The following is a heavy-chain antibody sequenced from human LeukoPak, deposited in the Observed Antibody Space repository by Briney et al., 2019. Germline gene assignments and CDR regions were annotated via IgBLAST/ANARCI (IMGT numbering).Heavy chain of an antibody. CDR3: AELGITMIGGV. CDR1: GFTFSAYG. J-gene: IGHJ6*04. V-gene: IGHV3-33*03. Sequence: GRSLRLSCATSGFTFSAYGMHWVRQAPGKGLEWVAFIRFDESNKYYADSVKGRFTVSRDNAKNSLYLQMNSLRAEDTAVYYCAELGITMIGGVWGKGTTVTISS. CDR2: IRFDESNK. D-gene: IGHD3-10*02.